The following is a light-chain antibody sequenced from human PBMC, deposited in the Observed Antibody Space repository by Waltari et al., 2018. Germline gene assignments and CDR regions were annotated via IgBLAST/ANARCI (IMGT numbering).Light chain of an antibody. CDR3: ALYMGSGIWV. CDR1: SGSLSTTSY. Sequence: QTVVTQEPSLSVSPGGTVTLTCALSSGSLSTTSYATWYQQPPGPAPRTLGESANARSSGVPDRFSGSILGNTAALTITGAQADDESDYYCALYMGSGIWVFGGGTRLTVL. V-gene: IGLV8-61*01. CDR2: SAN. J-gene: IGLJ3*02.